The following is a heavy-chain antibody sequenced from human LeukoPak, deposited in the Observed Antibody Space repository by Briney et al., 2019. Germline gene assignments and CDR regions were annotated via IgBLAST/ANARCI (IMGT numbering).Heavy chain of an antibody. CDR2: IYYSGST. Sequence: SETLSLTCTVSGGSISSGGYYWSWIRQHPGKGLEWIGYIYYSGSTYYNPSLKSRVTISVDTSKNQFSLKLSSVTAADTAVYYCARAHCYGSGSYYTTSYYYYYYGMDVWGQGTTVTVSS. J-gene: IGHJ6*02. D-gene: IGHD3-10*01. CDR3: ARAHCYGSGSYYTTSYYYYYYGMDV. CDR1: GGSISSGGYY. V-gene: IGHV4-31*03.